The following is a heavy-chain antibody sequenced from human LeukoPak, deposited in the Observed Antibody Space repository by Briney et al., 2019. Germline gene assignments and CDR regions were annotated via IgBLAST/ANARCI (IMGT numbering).Heavy chain of an antibody. CDR3: ARLGAKSFSPFDY. Sequence: SETLSLTCTVSGGSISSSSYYWGWIRQPPGKGLEWIGSIYYSGSTYYNPSLKRRVTISVYTSKNHSSLKLSSVTAADTAVYYCARLGAKSFSPFDYWGQGTLVTVSS. J-gene: IGHJ4*02. CDR1: GGSISSSSYY. V-gene: IGHV4-39*02. D-gene: IGHD1-26*01. CDR2: IYYSGST.